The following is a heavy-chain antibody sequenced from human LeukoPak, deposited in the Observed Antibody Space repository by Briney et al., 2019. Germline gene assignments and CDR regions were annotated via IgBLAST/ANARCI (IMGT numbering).Heavy chain of an antibody. J-gene: IGHJ5*02. CDR2: IYYSGST. D-gene: IGHD6-13*01. Sequence: PSETLSLTCTVSGGSISSYYWSWIRQPPGKGLEWIGYIYYSGSTNYNPSLKSRVTISVDTSKNQFSLKLNSVTAADTAVYYCARGWTGYSSSWYPVSWFDPWGQGTLVTVSS. CDR1: GGSISSYY. V-gene: IGHV4-59*01. CDR3: ARGWTGYSSSWYPVSWFDP.